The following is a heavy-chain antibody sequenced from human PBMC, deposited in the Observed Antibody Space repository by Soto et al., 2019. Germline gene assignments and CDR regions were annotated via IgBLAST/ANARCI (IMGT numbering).Heavy chain of an antibody. D-gene: IGHD3-16*02. J-gene: IGHJ4*02. CDR1: GFTFTSSA. V-gene: IGHV1-58*02. CDR3: AAGSYYDYIWGSYRYTAFDY. Sequence: SVKVSCKASGFTFTSSAMQWVRQARGQRLEWIGWIVVGSGNTNYAQKFQERVTITRDMSTSTAYMELSSLRSEDTAVYYCAAGSYYDYIWGSYRYTAFDYWGQGTLVTVSS. CDR2: IVVGSGNT.